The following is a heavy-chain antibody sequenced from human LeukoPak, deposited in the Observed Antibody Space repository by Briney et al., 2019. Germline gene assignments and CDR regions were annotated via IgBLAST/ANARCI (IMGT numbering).Heavy chain of an antibody. CDR1: GFTFSSYS. CDR3: AKALTPGTAYCGGDCYWWAFDI. V-gene: IGHV3-43*01. Sequence: GGSLRLSCAASGFTFSSYSMNWVRQAPGKGLEWVSLISWDGGSTYYADSVKGRFTISRDNSKNSLYLQMNSLRTEDTALYYCAKALTPGTAYCGGDCYWWAFDIWGQGTMVTVSS. J-gene: IGHJ3*02. CDR2: ISWDGGST. D-gene: IGHD2-21*02.